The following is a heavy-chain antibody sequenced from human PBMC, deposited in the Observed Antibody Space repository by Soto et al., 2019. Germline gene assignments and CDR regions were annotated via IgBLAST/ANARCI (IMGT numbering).Heavy chain of an antibody. Sequence: EVQLLESGGDLVQPGGSLRLSCAASGFTFSTYAMNWVRQAPGKGLEWVSTLSGGGGNTDYADSVKGRFTISRDNSENTLYLQLNSLRADDTAVYYCAKAESGWFFDFWGQGTLVAVSS. CDR3: AKAESGWFFDF. CDR1: GFTFSTYA. V-gene: IGHV3-23*01. D-gene: IGHD6-19*01. J-gene: IGHJ4*02. CDR2: LSGGGGNT.